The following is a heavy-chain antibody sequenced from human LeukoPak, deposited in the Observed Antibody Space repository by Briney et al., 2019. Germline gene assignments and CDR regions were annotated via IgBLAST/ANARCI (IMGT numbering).Heavy chain of an antibody. CDR3: ARLIGCWWCSGGSYYYYMDV. Sequence: KPSETLSLTCAVSDYSISSGYYWGWIRQPPGKGLEWIGSIYHSGTTYCNPSLKSRVTISVDTSKNQFSLKLSSVTAADTAVYYCARLIGCWWCSGGSYYYYMDVWGKGTTVTVSS. CDR2: IYHSGTT. CDR1: DYSISSGYY. J-gene: IGHJ6*03. D-gene: IGHD2-15*01. V-gene: IGHV4-38-2*01.